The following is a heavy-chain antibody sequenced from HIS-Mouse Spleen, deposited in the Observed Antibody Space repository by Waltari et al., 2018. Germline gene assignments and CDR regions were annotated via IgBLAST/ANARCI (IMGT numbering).Heavy chain of an antibody. D-gene: IGHD6-19*01. CDR1: GFTFSSYA. Sequence: QVQLVESGGGVVQPGRSLRLSCAASGFTFSSYAMHWVRQAPGKGLEWVAVISYDGSNKYYADSVKGRFTISRDNSKNTLYLQMNSLRAEDTAVYYCARGAVAGDAFDIWGQGTMDTVSS. V-gene: IGHV3-30*04. J-gene: IGHJ3*02. CDR2: ISYDGSNK. CDR3: ARGAVAGDAFDI.